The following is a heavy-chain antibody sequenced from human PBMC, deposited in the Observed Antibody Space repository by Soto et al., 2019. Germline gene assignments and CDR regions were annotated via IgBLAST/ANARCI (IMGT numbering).Heavy chain of an antibody. V-gene: IGHV4-4*02. Sequence: PSETLSLTSAVACGSVNDKLWLTWVRQTPGKGLEGIGETSRKEDTTGNAFLKRRYSISIYKSRNEVSLILTSVTAADTAVYYCVYDVGKGGYGALEIWGQGTVVTVS. J-gene: IGHJ3*02. CDR1: CGSVNDKLW. D-gene: IGHD2-8*01. CDR3: VYDVGKGGYGALEI. CDR2: TSRKEDT.